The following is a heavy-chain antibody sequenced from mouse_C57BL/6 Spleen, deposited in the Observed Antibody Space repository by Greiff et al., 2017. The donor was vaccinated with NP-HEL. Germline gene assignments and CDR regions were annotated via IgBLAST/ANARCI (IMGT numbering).Heavy chain of an antibody. J-gene: IGHJ3*01. Sequence: QVQLQQPGAELVKPGASVKLSCKASGYTFTSYWMHWVKQRPGQGLEWIGMIHPNSGSTNYNEKFKSKATLTVDKSSSTAYMQLSSLTSEDSAVYYCARAETMITTRKSWFAYWGQGTLVTVSA. D-gene: IGHD2-4*01. V-gene: IGHV1-64*01. CDR1: GYTFTSYW. CDR2: IHPNSGST. CDR3: ARAETMITTRKSWFAY.